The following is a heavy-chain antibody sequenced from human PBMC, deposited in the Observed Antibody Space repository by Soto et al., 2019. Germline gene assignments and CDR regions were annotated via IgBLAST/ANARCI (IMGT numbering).Heavy chain of an antibody. CDR2: ISAYNGNT. CDR1: GYTFTSYG. V-gene: IGHV1-18*01. Sequence: QVQLVQSGAEVKKPGASVKVSCKASGYTFTSYGISWVRQAPGQGLEWMGWISAYNGNTNYAQKLQGRVTMTTDTSTSTAYMELRSLRSDDTAVYYCASYCSSTSCPGKYGMDVWGQGTTVTVSS. CDR3: ASYCSSTSCPGKYGMDV. J-gene: IGHJ6*02. D-gene: IGHD2-2*01.